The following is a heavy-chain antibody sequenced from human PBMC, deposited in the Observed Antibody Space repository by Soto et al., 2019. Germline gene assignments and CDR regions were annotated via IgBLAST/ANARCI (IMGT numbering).Heavy chain of an antibody. Sequence: QVQLQESGPGLVKPSETLSLTCSVSGGSIGSYYWSWIRQPPGKGLEWIGYIYYSGSTNYNPSLKSRVTISVDTSKNQFSLKLSSVTAADTDVYDCARGGWRQIDYWGQGTLVTVSS. CDR3: ARGGWRQIDY. CDR2: IYYSGST. J-gene: IGHJ4*02. D-gene: IGHD3-3*01. CDR1: GGSIGSYY. V-gene: IGHV4-59*08.